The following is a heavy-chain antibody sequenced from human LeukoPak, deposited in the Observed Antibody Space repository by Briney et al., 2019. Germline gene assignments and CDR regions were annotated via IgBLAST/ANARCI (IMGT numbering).Heavy chain of an antibody. CDR1: GGSISRGSYY. Sequence: SETLSLTCTVSGGSISRGSYYWSWLRQPAGKGLEWMGRIYTSGSTNYNPSLKSRVTISVDTSKNQFSLKLSSVTAADTAVYYCARGYGGNFEFDYWGQGTLVTVSS. D-gene: IGHD4-23*01. CDR3: ARGYGGNFEFDY. J-gene: IGHJ4*02. CDR2: IYTSGST. V-gene: IGHV4-61*02.